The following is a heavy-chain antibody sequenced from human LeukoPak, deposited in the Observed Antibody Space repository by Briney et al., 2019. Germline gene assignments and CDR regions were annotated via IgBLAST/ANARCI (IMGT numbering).Heavy chain of an antibody. J-gene: IGHJ4*02. CDR2: IRYDGRSK. CDR3: AKDNWNSFDY. D-gene: IGHD1-20*01. V-gene: IGHV3-30*02. Sequence: SGGSLRLSCAASGFTFSTYGLHWVRQAPGKGLEWVAFIRYDGRSKFYADSVKGRFTISRDNAKNSLYLQMNSLRAEDTAVYYCAKDNWNSFDYWGQGTLVTVSS. CDR1: GFTFSTYG.